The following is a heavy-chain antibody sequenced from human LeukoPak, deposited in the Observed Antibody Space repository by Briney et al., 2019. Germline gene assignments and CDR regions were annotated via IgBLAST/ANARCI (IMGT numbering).Heavy chain of an antibody. CDR3: ARDQGYGGNIDY. J-gene: IGHJ4*02. Sequence: PSQTLSLTCTVSGGSISSYYWSWIRQPPGKGLEWIGYIYYSGSTNYNPSLKSRVTISVDTSKNQFSLKLSSVTAADTAVYYCARDQGYGGNIDYWGQGTLVTVSS. V-gene: IGHV4-59*01. CDR1: GGSISSYY. CDR2: IYYSGST. D-gene: IGHD4-23*01.